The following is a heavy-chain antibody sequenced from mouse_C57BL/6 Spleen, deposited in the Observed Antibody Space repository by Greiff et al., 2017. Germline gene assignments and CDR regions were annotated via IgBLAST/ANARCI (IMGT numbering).Heavy chain of an antibody. CDR3: ARVLRGWYFDV. D-gene: IGHD1-1*01. Sequence: QVQLQQPGAELVRPGSSVKLSCKASGYTFTSYWMHWVKQRPIQGLEWIGNIDPSDSETHYNQKFKDKATLTVDKSSSTAYMQLSSLTSEDSAVYYGARVLRGWYFDVWGTGTTVTVSS. V-gene: IGHV1-52*01. CDR2: IDPSDSET. J-gene: IGHJ1*03. CDR1: GYTFTSYW.